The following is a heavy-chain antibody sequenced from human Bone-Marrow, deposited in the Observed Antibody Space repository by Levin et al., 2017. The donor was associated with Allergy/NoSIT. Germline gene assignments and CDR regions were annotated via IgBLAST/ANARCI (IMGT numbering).Heavy chain of an antibody. CDR2: ISSSSNTI. J-gene: IGHJ6*03. CDR3: TREPYYHYYMDV. Sequence: GGSLRLSCTASEFTLTGYSMNWVRQAPGKGLEWVSHISSSSNTIYYADSVQGRFTISRDNGRNSRFLQMNSLRAEDTAVYYCTREPYYHYYMDVWGKGTTVFVSS. CDR1: EFTLTGYS. V-gene: IGHV3-48*01.